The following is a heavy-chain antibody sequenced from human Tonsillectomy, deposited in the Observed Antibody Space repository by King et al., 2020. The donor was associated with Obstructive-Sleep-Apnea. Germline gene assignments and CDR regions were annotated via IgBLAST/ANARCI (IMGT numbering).Heavy chain of an antibody. D-gene: IGHD7-27*01. Sequence: VQLQESGPGLVKPSETLSLTCTVSGASINNYFWSWIRQSPGKGLEWIGYVYSTGSTNYNPSLKSRGTISVDTSENQFSLNLNSVTAADTAVYFCARSGDGAYWYYDLWGRGTLVTVSS. V-gene: IGHV4-59*08. CDR3: ARSGDGAYWYYDL. CDR1: GASINNYF. J-gene: IGHJ2*01. CDR2: VYSTGST.